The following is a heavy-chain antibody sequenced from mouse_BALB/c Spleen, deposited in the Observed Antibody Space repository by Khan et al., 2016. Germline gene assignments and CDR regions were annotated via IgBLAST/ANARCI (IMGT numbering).Heavy chain of an antibody. D-gene: IGHD2-2*01. Sequence: EGQFQEPGPSLVKPPQTLSLTCPVTGDSNTSGYWNWNLKFLGNKLEYMRYISYSGSTYYNSFLESRISITRDTSKNQYYLQLNSVTAEATATYYCATYGGYDFDYWGQGTTLTGSS. CDR3: ATYGGYDFDY. J-gene: IGHJ2*01. CDR2: ISYSGST. V-gene: IGHV3-8*02. CDR1: GDSNTSGY.